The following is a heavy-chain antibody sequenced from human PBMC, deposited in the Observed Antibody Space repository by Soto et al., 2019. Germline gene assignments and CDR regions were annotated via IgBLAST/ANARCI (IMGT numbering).Heavy chain of an antibody. V-gene: IGHV1-69*13. J-gene: IGHJ4*02. Sequence: SVKVSCKASGGTFSRYAISWVRQAPGQGLEWMGGIIPIFGTANYAQKVQGRVTITADESTSTAYVELRSLRSDDPAMHSFAKDPRGFSGDRCCDYWDQGTLVT. CDR3: AKDPRGFSGDRCCDY. D-gene: IGHD2-15*01. CDR1: GGTFSRYA. CDR2: IIPIFGTA.